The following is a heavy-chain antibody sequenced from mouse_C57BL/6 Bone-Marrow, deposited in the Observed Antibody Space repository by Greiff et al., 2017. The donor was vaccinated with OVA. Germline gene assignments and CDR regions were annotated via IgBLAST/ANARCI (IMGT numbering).Heavy chain of an antibody. CDR1: GYTFTSYW. J-gene: IGHJ1*03. V-gene: IGHV1-55*01. CDR3: ARGIYYYGSSSFDV. D-gene: IGHD1-1*01. CDR2: IYPGSGST. Sequence: QVQLKQPGAELVKPGASVKMSCKASGYTFTSYWITWVKQRPGQGLEWIGDIYPGSGSTNYNEKFKSKATLTVDTSSSTAYMQLSSLTSEDSAVYYCARGIYYYGSSSFDVWGTGTTVTVSS.